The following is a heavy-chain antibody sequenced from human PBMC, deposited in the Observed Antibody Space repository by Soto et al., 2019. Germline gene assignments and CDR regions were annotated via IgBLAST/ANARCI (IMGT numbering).Heavy chain of an antibody. V-gene: IGHV4-59*08. CDR1: GGSISSYY. CDR2: IYYSGST. Sequence: SETLSLTCTVSGGSISSYYWSWIRQPPGKGLEWIGYIYYSGSTNYNPSLKSRVTISVDTSKNQFSLKLSSVTAADTAVYYCARFISQLYDYWGQGTLVTVSS. D-gene: IGHD3-3*02. CDR3: ARFISQLYDY. J-gene: IGHJ4*02.